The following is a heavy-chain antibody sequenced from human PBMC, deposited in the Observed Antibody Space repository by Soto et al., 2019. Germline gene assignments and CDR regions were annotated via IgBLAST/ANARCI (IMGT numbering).Heavy chain of an antibody. Sequence: QVQLVQSGAEVRKPGASVTVSCRSSGDSFNDYYIHWVRQAPGQRFGWMGWINPNGGVTKYAQKFQGWVSMTRDTSIRTVYMQLSRLRSDDTAVYYCARESGGATATLDYYYFYMDVWGTGTTVTVSS. CDR1: GDSFNDYY. CDR3: ARESGGATATLDYYYFYMDV. V-gene: IGHV1-2*04. J-gene: IGHJ6*03. D-gene: IGHD5-12*01. CDR2: INPNGGVT.